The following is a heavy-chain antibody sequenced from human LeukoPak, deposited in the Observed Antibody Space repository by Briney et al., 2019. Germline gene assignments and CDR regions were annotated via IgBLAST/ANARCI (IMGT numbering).Heavy chain of an antibody. D-gene: IGHD6-19*01. CDR1: GGSISSYY. Sequence: PSETLSLTCTVSGGSISSYYWSWIRQPPGKGLEWIGEINHSGSTNYNPSLKSRVTISVDTSKNQFSLKLSSVTAADTAVYYCARGGSGWYAAFSDAFDIWGQGTMVTVSS. CDR3: ARGGSGWYAAFSDAFDI. J-gene: IGHJ3*02. V-gene: IGHV4-34*01. CDR2: INHSGST.